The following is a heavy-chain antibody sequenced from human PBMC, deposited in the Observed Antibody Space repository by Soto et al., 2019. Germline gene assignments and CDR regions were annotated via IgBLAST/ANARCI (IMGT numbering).Heavy chain of an antibody. Sequence: GASVQVSCKASGYTFTSYGISWVRQAPGQGLEWMGWISAYNGNTNYAQKLQGRVTMTTDTSTSTAYMELRSLRSDDTAVYYCARDEVTSLVYYYGMDVWGQGTTVTVSS. D-gene: IGHD2-21*02. CDR2: ISAYNGNT. CDR3: ARDEVTSLVYYYGMDV. CDR1: GYTFTSYG. V-gene: IGHV1-18*01. J-gene: IGHJ6*02.